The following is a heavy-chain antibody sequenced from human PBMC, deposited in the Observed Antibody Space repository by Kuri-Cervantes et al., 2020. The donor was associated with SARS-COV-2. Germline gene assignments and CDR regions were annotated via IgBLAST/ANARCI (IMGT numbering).Heavy chain of an antibody. CDR2: INHSGIT. Sequence: SETLSLTCAVYGGSFSDYYCNWIRQPPGKGLEWIREINHSGITNYNPSLKSRVTISIDTSNNHFSLKPSSVTAADTAVYYCARDPYSNTGWYYYYGMDVWGQGTTVTVSS. CDR1: GGSFSDYY. V-gene: IGHV4-34*01. D-gene: IGHD6-13*01. J-gene: IGHJ6*02. CDR3: ARDPYSNTGWYYYYGMDV.